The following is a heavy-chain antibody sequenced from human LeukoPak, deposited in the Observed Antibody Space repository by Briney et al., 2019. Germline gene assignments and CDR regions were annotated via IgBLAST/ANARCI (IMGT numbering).Heavy chain of an antibody. CDR2: ISFDGSHE. V-gene: IGHV3-30*03. Sequence: GRSLRLSCAASGFRFSTYGMHWVRQAPGKGLEWVAVISFDGSHEYYADSVKGRLTISRDNSKNTLYLQMNGLRAEDTAVYYCARREGYYVTTGYYSTFDYWGQGTLVTVSS. CDR1: GFRFSTYG. D-gene: IGHD3-22*01. J-gene: IGHJ4*02. CDR3: ARREGYYVTTGYYSTFDY.